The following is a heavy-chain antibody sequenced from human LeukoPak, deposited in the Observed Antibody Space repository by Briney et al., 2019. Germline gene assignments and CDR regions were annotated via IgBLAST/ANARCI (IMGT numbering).Heavy chain of an antibody. CDR3: AHTEGYTASSY. J-gene: IGHJ4*02. Sequence: APVKVSCKASGYTFTGYYMHWVRQAPGQGLEWMGIINPSGGSTSYAQKFQGRVTMTRDTSTSTVYMEQSSLRSEDTAVYYCAHTEGYTASSYWGQGTLVTVSS. V-gene: IGHV1-46*01. CDR2: INPSGGST. CDR1: GYTFTGYY. D-gene: IGHD5-18*01.